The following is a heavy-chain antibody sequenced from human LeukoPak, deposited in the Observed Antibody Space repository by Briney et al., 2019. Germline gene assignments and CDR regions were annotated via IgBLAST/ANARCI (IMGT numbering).Heavy chain of an antibody. CDR3: ARMTTVTTGDY. Sequence: ASVKVSCKASGYTFTGYYMHWVRQAPGQGLEWMGWINPNSGGTNCAQKFQGRVTMTRDTSISTAYMELSRLRPDDTAVYYCARMTTVTTGDYWGQGTLVTVSS. D-gene: IGHD4-17*01. CDR1: GYTFTGYY. V-gene: IGHV1-2*02. J-gene: IGHJ4*02. CDR2: INPNSGGT.